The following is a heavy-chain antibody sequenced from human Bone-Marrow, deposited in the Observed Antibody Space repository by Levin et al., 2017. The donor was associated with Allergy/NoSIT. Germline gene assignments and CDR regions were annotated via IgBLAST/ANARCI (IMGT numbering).Heavy chain of an antibody. CDR1: GFSFRSYA. CDR2: IAHDGGNK. D-gene: IGHD3-10*01. CDR3: ARDLYGSGSQPDY. J-gene: IGHJ4*02. Sequence: GESLKISCAASGFSFRSYAMHWVRQAPGKGLEWLALIAHDGGNKYFADSARGRFFITRDNSINTVYLQMNSLSAEDTAVYYCARDLYGSGSQPDYWGQGTRVTVSS. V-gene: IGHV3-30*07.